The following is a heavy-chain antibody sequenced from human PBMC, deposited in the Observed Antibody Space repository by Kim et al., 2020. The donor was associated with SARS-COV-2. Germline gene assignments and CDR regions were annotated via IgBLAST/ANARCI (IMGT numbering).Heavy chain of an antibody. CDR1: GGSISSYY. J-gene: IGHJ5*02. Sequence: SETLSLTCTVSGGSISSYYWSWIRQPPGKGLEWIGYIYYSGSTNYNPSLKSRVTISVDTSKNQFSLKLSSVTAADTAVYYCARAFGGSSGWYHGNWFDPWGQGTLVTVSS. CDR3: ARAFGGSSGWYHGNWFDP. D-gene: IGHD6-19*01. CDR2: IYYSGST. V-gene: IGHV4-59*01.